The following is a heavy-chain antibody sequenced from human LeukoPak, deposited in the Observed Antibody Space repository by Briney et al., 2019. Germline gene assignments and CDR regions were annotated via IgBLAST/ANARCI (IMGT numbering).Heavy chain of an antibody. CDR2: IIPIFGTA. CDR1: GGTFSSYA. CDR3: AASGKVPAAISAY. Sequence: ASVKVSCKASGGTFSSYAISWVRQAPGQGLEWMGGIIPIFGTANYARKFQGRVTITADESTSTAYMELSSLRSEDTAVYYCAASGKVPAAISAYWGQGTLVTVSS. V-gene: IGHV1-69*13. D-gene: IGHD2-2*02. J-gene: IGHJ4*02.